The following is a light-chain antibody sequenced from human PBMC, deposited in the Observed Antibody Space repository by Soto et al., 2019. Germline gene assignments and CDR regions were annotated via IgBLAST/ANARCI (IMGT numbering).Light chain of an antibody. J-gene: IGLJ1*01. Sequence: QSVLTQPASVSGSPGQSIAISCIGSSSDVGGYNHVSWHQQHPGKAPKVVIYDVSNRPSGVSDRFSGSKSGNTASLTISGLQAEDEADYYCSSYTSSSTYVFGTGTKVTVL. CDR1: SSDVGGYNH. CDR3: SSYTSSSTYV. V-gene: IGLV2-14*01. CDR2: DVS.